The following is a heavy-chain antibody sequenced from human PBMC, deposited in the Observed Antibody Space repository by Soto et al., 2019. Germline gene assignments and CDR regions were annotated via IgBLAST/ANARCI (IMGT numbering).Heavy chain of an antibody. J-gene: IGHJ5*02. Sequence: LGESLKISCKGSGYSFTAYWISWVRQMPGKGLEWMGRIDPSDSYTNYSPSFQGHVTISADKSISTAYLQWSSLKASDTAMYYCARLGIAAAGSPGPWGQGTLVTVSS. CDR3: ARLGIAAAGSPGP. V-gene: IGHV5-10-1*01. CDR1: GYSFTAYW. D-gene: IGHD6-13*01. CDR2: IDPSDSYT.